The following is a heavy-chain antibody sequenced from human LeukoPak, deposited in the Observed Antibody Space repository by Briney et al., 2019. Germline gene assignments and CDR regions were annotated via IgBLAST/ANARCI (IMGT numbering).Heavy chain of an antibody. V-gene: IGHV1-2*02. CDR3: ARVHKWGYYYMDV. J-gene: IGHJ6*03. Sequence: ASVKVSCKTSGYTFTEYFIHWVRQSPGQGLEWMGWINPNSGGTTYAQNFQGRVTMTRDTSISTAYMELSRLRSDDTAVYYCARVHKWGYYYMDVWGKGTTVTVSS. CDR2: INPNSGGT. CDR1: GYTFTEYF. D-gene: IGHD7-27*01.